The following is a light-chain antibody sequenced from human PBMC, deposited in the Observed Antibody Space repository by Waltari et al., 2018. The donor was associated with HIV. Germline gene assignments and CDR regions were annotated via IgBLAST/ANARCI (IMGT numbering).Light chain of an antibody. V-gene: IGLV1-44*01. CDR1: SSNIGSNT. J-gene: IGLJ3*02. Sequence: QSVLTQPPSASGTPGPRATIPCSGSSSNIGSNTVNWYQQPPGTSPKLLIYYNNQRPSGVPDRFSGSKSGTSASLAISGLQSEDEADYYCAAWDDSLMGVFGGGTRLTVL. CDR3: AAWDDSLMGV. CDR2: YNN.